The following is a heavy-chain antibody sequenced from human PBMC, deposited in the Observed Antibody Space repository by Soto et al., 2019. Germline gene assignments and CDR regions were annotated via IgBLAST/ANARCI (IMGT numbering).Heavy chain of an antibody. Sequence: QVQLVESGGGLAKPGGSLRLSCAASGFTFSDYYMSWIRQAPGKGLEWISYISSSSSYTNYEDSVKGRFTISRDNAKNSLYLKMNSVRAEDTAVYYCARDPYSGSSYSDSWGQGTLVTVSS. J-gene: IGHJ4*02. CDR3: ARDPYSGSSYSDS. CDR1: GFTFSDYY. CDR2: ISSSSSYT. D-gene: IGHD1-26*01. V-gene: IGHV3-11*05.